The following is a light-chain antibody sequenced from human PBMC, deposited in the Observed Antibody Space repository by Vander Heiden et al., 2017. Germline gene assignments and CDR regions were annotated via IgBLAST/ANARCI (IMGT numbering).Light chain of an antibody. CDR2: GAS. CDR1: QCVSGK. J-gene: IGKJ4*01. CDR3: QQYNNGPLT. Sequence: EIVMTPSPAPLSLSAGERATLSCRASQCVSGKLAWYQHKPGQVPGLLIYGASTRDSGIPARFSGSGSGTEFTLTISSLQSEDFAVYYCQQYNNGPLTFGGGTKVEIK. V-gene: IGKV3D-15*01.